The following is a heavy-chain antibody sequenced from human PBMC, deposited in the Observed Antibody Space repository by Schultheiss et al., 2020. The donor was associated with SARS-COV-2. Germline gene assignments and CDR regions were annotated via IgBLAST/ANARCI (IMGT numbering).Heavy chain of an antibody. D-gene: IGHD6-6*01. V-gene: IGHV4-59*01. J-gene: IGHJ1*01. Sequence: SETLSLTCTVSGASISSSYWTWIRQPPGKGLEWIAYVYYTGSSDYNPSLRSRVTISLDTSQNRVSLILTSVTAADTAVYYCARGHGEDEHTGAEYFLHWGQGTLVTVSS. CDR3: ARGHGEDEHTGAEYFLH. CDR1: GASISSSY. CDR2: VYYTGSS.